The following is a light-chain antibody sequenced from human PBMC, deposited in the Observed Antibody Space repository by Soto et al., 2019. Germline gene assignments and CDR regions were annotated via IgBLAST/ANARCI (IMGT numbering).Light chain of an antibody. J-gene: IGLJ2*01. Sequence: QSVLTQPPSASGTPGQRVTISCSGSSSNIGSNTVDWYQHLPGTAPKLLIYKNNQRPSGVPDRLSGSKSGTSASLAISGLQSDDEAAYYCATWDDSLNVVVFGGGTKLTVL. CDR3: ATWDDSLNVVV. CDR1: SSNIGSNT. CDR2: KNN. V-gene: IGLV1-44*01.